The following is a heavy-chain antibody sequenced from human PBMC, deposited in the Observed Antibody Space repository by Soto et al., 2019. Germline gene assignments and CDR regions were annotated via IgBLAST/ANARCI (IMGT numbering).Heavy chain of an antibody. CDR2: IYSGGST. V-gene: IGHV3-66*01. CDR1: GFTFSSYA. J-gene: IGHJ4*02. CDR3: ARDRPEYYYDSSGYYPF. Sequence: GGSLRLSCAASGFTFSSYAMSWVRQAPGKGLEWVSVIYSGGSTYYADSVKGRFTISRDNSKNTLYLQMNSLRAEDTAVYYCARDRPEYYYDSSGYYPFWGQGTLVTVSS. D-gene: IGHD3-22*01.